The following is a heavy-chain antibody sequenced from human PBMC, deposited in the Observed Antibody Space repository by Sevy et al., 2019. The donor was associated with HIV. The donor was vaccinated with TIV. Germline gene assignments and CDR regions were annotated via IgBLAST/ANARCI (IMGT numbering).Heavy chain of an antibody. Sequence: ASVKVSCKASGYTFATYTHHWVRQAPGQSLEWMGWLNPGNGNTRYSQKFQGRVTITRDTSARTAYMELTSLTSEDTAVYYCARDPYARRGFDYWGQGTLVTVSS. D-gene: IGHD3-16*01. J-gene: IGHJ4*02. CDR2: LNPGNGNT. CDR3: ARDPYARRGFDY. CDR1: GYTFATYT. V-gene: IGHV1-3*01.